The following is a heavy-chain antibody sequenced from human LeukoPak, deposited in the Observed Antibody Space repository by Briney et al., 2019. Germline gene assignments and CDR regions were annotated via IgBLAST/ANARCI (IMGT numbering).Heavy chain of an antibody. CDR3: ARDSPSVYYRLGAFDI. Sequence: GGPLRLSCAASGFTFSSYAMHWVRQAPGKGLEWVAVISYDGSNKYYADSVKGRFTISRDNSKNTLYLQMNSLRAEDTAVYYCARDSPSVYYRLGAFDIWGQGTMVTVSS. CDR2: ISYDGSNK. V-gene: IGHV3-30*04. CDR1: GFTFSSYA. J-gene: IGHJ3*02. D-gene: IGHD3-10*01.